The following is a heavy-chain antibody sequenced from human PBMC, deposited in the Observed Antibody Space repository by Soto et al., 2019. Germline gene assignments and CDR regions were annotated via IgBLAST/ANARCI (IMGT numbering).Heavy chain of an antibody. CDR3: ARVVRSRSYSSFDP. CDR2: IYYSGST. J-gene: IGHJ5*02. CDR1: GGSISGSSYY. Sequence: PSETLSPSCPVSGGSISGSSYYWGWIRQPPGKGLEWIGGIYYSGSTYYNPSLKSRVTISVDKSKNQFSLKLSSVTAADTAIYYCARVVRSRSYSSFDPWGQGTRVTVSS. V-gene: IGHV4-39*07. D-gene: IGHD1-26*01.